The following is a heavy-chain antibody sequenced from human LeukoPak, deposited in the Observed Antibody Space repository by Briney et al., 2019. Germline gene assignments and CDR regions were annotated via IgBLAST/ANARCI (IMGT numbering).Heavy chain of an antibody. Sequence: ASVKVSCKASGYTFTGYYMHWVRQAPGQGLEWMGWINPSSGGTNYAQKFQGWVTMTRDTSISTAYMELSRLRSDDTAVYYCARDRVPGRYYYDMDVWGKGTTVTVSS. CDR3: ARDRVPGRYYYDMDV. J-gene: IGHJ6*04. V-gene: IGHV1-2*04. D-gene: IGHD2-2*01. CDR1: GYTFTGYY. CDR2: INPSSGGT.